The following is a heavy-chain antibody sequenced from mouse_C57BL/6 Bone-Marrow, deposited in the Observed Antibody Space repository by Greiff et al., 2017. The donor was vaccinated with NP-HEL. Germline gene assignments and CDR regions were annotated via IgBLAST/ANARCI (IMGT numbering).Heavy chain of an antibody. CDR1: GFTFTDYY. CDR3: ARSPITTVVPYYFDY. D-gene: IGHD1-1*01. J-gene: IGHJ2*01. CDR2: IRNKANGYTT. Sequence: EVQLVESGGGLVQPGGSLSLSCAASGFTFTDYYMSWVRQPPGKALEWLGFIRNKANGYTTEYSASVKGRFTISRDNSQSILYLQRKALRAEDSATYYCARSPITTVVPYYFDYWGQGTTLTVSS. V-gene: IGHV7-3*01.